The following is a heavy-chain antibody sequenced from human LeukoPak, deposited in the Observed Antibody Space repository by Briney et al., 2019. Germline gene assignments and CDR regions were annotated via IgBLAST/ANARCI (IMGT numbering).Heavy chain of an antibody. CDR1: GFTVSSNY. D-gene: IGHD2-21*01. CDR3: ARVRVFAKLSVVRPREVNCFDP. Sequence: GGSLRLSCAASGFTVSSNYMSWVRQAPGKGLEWVSVIYSGGSTYYAASVKGRFTISRDNSKNTLYLQMNNLRAEDTAVYYCARVRVFAKLSVVRPREVNCFDPWGQGTLVTVSS. V-gene: IGHV3-53*01. CDR2: IYSGGST. J-gene: IGHJ5*02.